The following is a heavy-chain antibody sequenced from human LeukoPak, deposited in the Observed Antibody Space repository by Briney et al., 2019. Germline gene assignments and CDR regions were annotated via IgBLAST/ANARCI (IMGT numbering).Heavy chain of an antibody. D-gene: IGHD3-10*01. CDR3: ARGGDRSFDY. Sequence: SETLSLTCAVYGGSFSGYYWSWIRQPPGKGLEWIGEINHSGSTNYNPSLKSRVTISVDTSKNQFSLKLSSVTAADTAVYYCARGGDRSFDYWGQGTLVTVSS. V-gene: IGHV4-34*01. CDR1: GGSFSGYY. J-gene: IGHJ4*02. CDR2: INHSGST.